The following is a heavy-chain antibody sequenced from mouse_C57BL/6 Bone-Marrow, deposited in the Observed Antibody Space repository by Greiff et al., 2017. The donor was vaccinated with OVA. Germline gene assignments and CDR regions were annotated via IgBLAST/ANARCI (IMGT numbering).Heavy chain of an antibody. V-gene: IGHV14-2*01. CDR1: GFNIKDYY. D-gene: IGHD1-1*01. J-gene: IGHJ2*01. CDR3: ASSGRDYFDY. CDR2: IDPEDGET. Sequence: VQLQQSGAELVQPGASVKLSCTASGFNIKDYYMHWVKQRTEQGLEWIGRIDPEDGETKYAPNFQGKATITADTTSNTAYLQLSLRTSDDTAVYYCASSGRDYFDYWGQGTTLTVSS.